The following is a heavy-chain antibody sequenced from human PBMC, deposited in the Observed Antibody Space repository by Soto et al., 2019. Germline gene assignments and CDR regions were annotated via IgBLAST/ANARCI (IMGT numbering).Heavy chain of an antibody. V-gene: IGHV1-69*06. CDR1: GGTFSSYA. D-gene: IGHD3-22*01. CDR2: IIPILGTA. Sequence: QVQLVQSGAEVKKPGSSVKVSCKASGGTFSSYAISWLRQAPGQGLEWMGGIIPILGTANYAQKFQGRVTITADKSRSTAYMELSSLRSEDTGVYYCARFSYDSSGYPTWYFDLWGRGTLVTVSA. J-gene: IGHJ2*01. CDR3: ARFSYDSSGYPTWYFDL.